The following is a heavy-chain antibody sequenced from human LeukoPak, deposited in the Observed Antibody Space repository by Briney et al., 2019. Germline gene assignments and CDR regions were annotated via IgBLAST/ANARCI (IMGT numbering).Heavy chain of an antibody. CDR3: ARDRGTYYDSSGYYYFDY. Sequence: ASVKVSCKASGYTFTGYYMHWVRQAPGQGLEWMGWINPNSGGTNYAQKFQGRVTMTRDTSISTAYMELSRLRSEDTAVYYCARDRGTYYDSSGYYYFDYWGQGTLVTVSS. V-gene: IGHV1-2*02. D-gene: IGHD3-22*01. J-gene: IGHJ4*02. CDR1: GYTFTGYY. CDR2: INPNSGGT.